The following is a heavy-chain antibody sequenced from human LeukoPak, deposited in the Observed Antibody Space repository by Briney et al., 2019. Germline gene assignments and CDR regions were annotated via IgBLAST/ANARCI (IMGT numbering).Heavy chain of an antibody. Sequence: GASVKVSCKASGYTFTSYAMHWVRQAPGQRLEWIGWINAGNGNTKYSQKFQGRVTITRDTSASTAYMELSSLRSEDTAVYYCARGSSSGWFEYYYYGMDAWGQGTTVTVSS. V-gene: IGHV1-3*01. CDR3: ARGSSSGWFEYYYYGMDA. CDR1: GYTFTSYA. CDR2: INAGNGNT. J-gene: IGHJ6*02. D-gene: IGHD6-19*01.